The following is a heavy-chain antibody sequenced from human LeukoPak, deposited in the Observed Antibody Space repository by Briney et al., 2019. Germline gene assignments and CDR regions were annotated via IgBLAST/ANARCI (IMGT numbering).Heavy chain of an antibody. CDR1: GGSISSGDYY. J-gene: IGHJ5*02. CDR3: ARGTVVVVVTSLDP. CDR2: IYHSGST. Sequence: PSQTLSLTCTVSGGSISSGDYYWTWIRPPPGKALGWIGYIYHSGSTYYNPSLNSRVTISVDTSKNQFSLKLASVTAADTAVYYCARGTVVVVVTSLDPWGQGTLVTVSS. V-gene: IGHV4-30-4*08. D-gene: IGHD3-22*01.